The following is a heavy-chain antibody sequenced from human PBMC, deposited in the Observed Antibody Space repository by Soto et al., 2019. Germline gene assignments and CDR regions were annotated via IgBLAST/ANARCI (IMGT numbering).Heavy chain of an antibody. CDR3: ARVGIQGSLLWFGEFPAPGYGMDV. J-gene: IGHJ6*02. D-gene: IGHD3-10*01. CDR1: GGSFSGYY. CDR2: INHSGST. Sequence: SETLSLTCAVYGGSFSGYYWSWIRQPPGKGLEWIGEINHSGSTNYNPSLKSRVTISVDTSKNQFSLKLSSVTAADTAVYYCARVGIQGSLLWFGEFPAPGYGMDVWGQGTTVTVSS. V-gene: IGHV4-34*01.